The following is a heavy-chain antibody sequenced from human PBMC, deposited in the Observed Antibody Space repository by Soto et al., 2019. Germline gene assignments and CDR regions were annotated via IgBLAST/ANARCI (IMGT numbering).Heavy chain of an antibody. D-gene: IGHD3-10*01. CDR1: GFTVSSNY. V-gene: IGHV3-53*04. CDR3: ARVEAAYYGSGSSNWFDP. J-gene: IGHJ5*02. CDR2: IYSGGST. Sequence: ESGGGLVQPGGSLRLSCAASGFTVSSNYMSWVRQAPGKGLEWVSVIYSGGSTYYADSVKGRFTISRHNSKNTLYLQMNSLRAEDTAVYYCARVEAAYYGSGSSNWFDPWGQGTLVTVSS.